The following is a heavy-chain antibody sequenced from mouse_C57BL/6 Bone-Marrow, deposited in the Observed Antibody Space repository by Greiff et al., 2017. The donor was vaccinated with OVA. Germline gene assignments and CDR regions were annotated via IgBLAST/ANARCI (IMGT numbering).Heavy chain of an antibody. J-gene: IGHJ4*01. CDR3: ARSGITTVEGDFAMDY. CDR1: GYTFTSYW. CDR2: ISPGRGRT. Sequence: QVQLQQPGAELVKPGASVKMSCTASGYTFTSYWLTWVHQRPGQGLEWIGDISPGRGRTNYIENFKSKATLTVDTSSSTAYMQLSSLTSEDSAVYYCARSGITTVEGDFAMDYWGQGTSVTVSS. V-gene: IGHV1-55*01. D-gene: IGHD1-1*01.